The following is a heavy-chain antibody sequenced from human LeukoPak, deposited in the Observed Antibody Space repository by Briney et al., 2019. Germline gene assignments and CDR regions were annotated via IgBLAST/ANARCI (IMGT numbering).Heavy chain of an antibody. J-gene: IGHJ4*02. Sequence: GGSLRLSCAASGFTLSSYAMSWVRQGPGKGLEWVSAVSSDGINTYYTDSLKGRFTISRDNSKNTVFLQMHSLTAEDTAVYYCAKPFGFLEWLYGGYFDSWGQGTLVTVSS. CDR2: VSSDGINT. D-gene: IGHD3-3*01. CDR3: AKPFGFLEWLYGGYFDS. V-gene: IGHV3-23*01. CDR1: GFTLSSYA.